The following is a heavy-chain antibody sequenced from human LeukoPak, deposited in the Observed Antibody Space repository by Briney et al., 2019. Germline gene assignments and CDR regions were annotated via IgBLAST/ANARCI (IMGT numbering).Heavy chain of an antibody. Sequence: QPGGSLRLSCAASGFTFSSYAMHWVRQAPGKGLEWVAVISYDGSNKYYADSVKGRFTISRDNSKNTLYLQMNSLRAEDTAVYYCARDSPRTYGMDVWGQGTTVTVSS. CDR3: ARDSPRTYGMDV. D-gene: IGHD1-14*01. CDR2: ISYDGSNK. CDR1: GFTFSSYA. V-gene: IGHV3-30-3*01. J-gene: IGHJ6*02.